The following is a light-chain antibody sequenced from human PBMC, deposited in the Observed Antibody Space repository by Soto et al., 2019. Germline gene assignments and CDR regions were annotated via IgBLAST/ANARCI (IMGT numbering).Light chain of an antibody. V-gene: IGKV1-5*01. J-gene: IGKJ4*01. CDR3: QQYYTWTIT. CDR2: DAS. CDR1: QTITTW. Sequence: GDRVTITCRASQTITTWMAWYQQEPGKAPKLLVYDASTLQSGVATRFSGSGSGTEFTLTISSLQSEDWAIYDCQQYYTWTITFGEGTKGEIK.